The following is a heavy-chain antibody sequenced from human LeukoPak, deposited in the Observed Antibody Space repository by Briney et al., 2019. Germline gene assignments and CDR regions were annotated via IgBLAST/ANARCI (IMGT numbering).Heavy chain of an antibody. Sequence: PSETLSLTCTVSGDSISSGYYWGWIRQPPGKRLEWIGNIYPSGTTYYNPSLKTRVTISVDTSKNQFSLKLSSVTAADTAVYFCARAYSSSWYFNWFDPWGQGTLVTVSS. CDR3: ARAYSSSWYFNWFDP. D-gene: IGHD6-13*01. CDR1: GDSISSGYY. CDR2: IYPSGTT. J-gene: IGHJ5*02. V-gene: IGHV4-38-2*02.